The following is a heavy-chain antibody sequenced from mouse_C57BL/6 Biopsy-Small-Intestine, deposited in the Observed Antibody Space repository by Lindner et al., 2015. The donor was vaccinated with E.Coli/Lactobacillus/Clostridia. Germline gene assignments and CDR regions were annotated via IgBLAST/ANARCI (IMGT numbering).Heavy chain of an antibody. CDR3: ARTTVVARGFDV. V-gene: IGHV5-17*01. CDR2: ISSGSSTI. J-gene: IGHJ1*03. Sequence: EVQLQEVWGGLVKPGGSLKLSCAASGFTFSDYGMHWVRQAPEKGLEWVAYISSGSSTIYYADTVKGRFTISRDNAKNTLFLQMTSLRSEDTAMYYCARTTVVARGFDVWGTGTTVTVSS. D-gene: IGHD1-1*01. CDR1: GFTFSDYG.